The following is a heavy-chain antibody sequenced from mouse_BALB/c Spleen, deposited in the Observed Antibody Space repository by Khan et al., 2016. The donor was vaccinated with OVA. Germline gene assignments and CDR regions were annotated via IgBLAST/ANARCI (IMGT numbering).Heavy chain of an antibody. D-gene: IGHD2-1*01. CDR2: ISYSGST. V-gene: IGHV3-2*02. J-gene: IGHJ4*01. CDR3: AGYGNFYYAMDY. CDR1: GYSITSDYA. Sequence: EVQLQESGPGLVKPSQSLSLTCTVTGYSITSDYAWNWIRQFPGNKLEWMGYISYSGSTSYNPSLKSRISITRDTSKHQFFLQLNSVTTEDTATYYCAGYGNFYYAMDYWGQGTSVTVSS.